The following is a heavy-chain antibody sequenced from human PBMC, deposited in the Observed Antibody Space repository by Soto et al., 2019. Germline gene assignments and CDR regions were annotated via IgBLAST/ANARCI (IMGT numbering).Heavy chain of an antibody. J-gene: IGHJ4*02. Sequence: QVQLVQSGAEVKKPGASVKVSCKASGYTFTSYDINWVRQATGQGLEWMGGMNPNSGNTGYAQKFQGRVTMTRNTSTSTAYTELSRLRSQGTAVDCCAREKSYGDADYWGQGTLVTVSS. D-gene: IGHD5-18*01. CDR3: AREKSYGDADY. CDR2: MNPNSGNT. V-gene: IGHV1-8*01. CDR1: GYTFTSYD.